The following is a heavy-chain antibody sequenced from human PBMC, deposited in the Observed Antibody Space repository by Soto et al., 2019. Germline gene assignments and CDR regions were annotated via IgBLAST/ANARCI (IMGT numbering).Heavy chain of an antibody. CDR3: AKDLYGDYAYYFDY. CDR2: ISYDGSNK. D-gene: IGHD4-17*01. J-gene: IGHJ4*02. Sequence: QVQLVESGGGVVQPGRSLRLSCAASGFTFSSYGMHWVRQAPGKGLEWVAVISYDGSNKYYADSVKGRFTISRDNSKNTLYLQMNSLRAEDTAVYYCAKDLYGDYAYYFDYWGQGTLVTVSS. CDR1: GFTFSSYG. V-gene: IGHV3-30*18.